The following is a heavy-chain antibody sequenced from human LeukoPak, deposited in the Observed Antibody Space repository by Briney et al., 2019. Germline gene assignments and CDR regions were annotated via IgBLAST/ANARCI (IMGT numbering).Heavy chain of an antibody. Sequence: GGSLRLSCAASGFTDSSNYMSWVRQAPGKGLEWVSVIYSGGSTYYADSVKGRFTISRDNSKNTLYLQMNSLRAEDTAVYYCARSRYYDSSGYPDYWGQGTLVTVSS. D-gene: IGHD3-22*01. CDR3: ARSRYYDSSGYPDY. V-gene: IGHV3-53*01. CDR2: IYSGGST. CDR1: GFTDSSNY. J-gene: IGHJ4*02.